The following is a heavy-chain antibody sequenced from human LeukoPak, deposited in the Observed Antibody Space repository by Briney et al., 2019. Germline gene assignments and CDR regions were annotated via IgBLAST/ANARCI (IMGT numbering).Heavy chain of an antibody. V-gene: IGHV5-51*01. CDR2: IYPGDPDT. D-gene: IGHD2-2*01. CDR3: ASSGYCSSTSCHSLSY. J-gene: IGHJ4*02. CDR1: GYSFTSYW. Sequence: GESLKISCKGSGYSFTSYWIGWGRQMPGKGLEWMGIIYPGDPDTRYSPSFQGQVTISADKSISTAYLQWSSLKASDTAMYYCASSGYCSSTSCHSLSYWGQGTLVTVSS.